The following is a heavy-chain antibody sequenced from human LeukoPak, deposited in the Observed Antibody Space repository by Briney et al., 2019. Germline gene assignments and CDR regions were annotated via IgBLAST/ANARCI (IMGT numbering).Heavy chain of an antibody. CDR2: INHSGST. J-gene: IGHJ6*02. V-gene: IGHV4-34*01. Sequence: SETLSLTCAVYGGSFSGYYWSWIRQPPGKGLEWIGEINHSGSTNYNPSLKSRVTISVDTSKNQSSLKLSSVTAADTAVYYCARGRRGRAARAYYYYGMDVWGQGTTVTVSS. D-gene: IGHD6-6*01. CDR3: ARGRRGRAARAYYYYGMDV. CDR1: GGSFSGYY.